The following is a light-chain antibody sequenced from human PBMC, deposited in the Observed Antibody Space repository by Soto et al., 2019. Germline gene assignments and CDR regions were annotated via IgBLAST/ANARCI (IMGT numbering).Light chain of an antibody. Sequence: AIRMTQSPSSLSASTGDRVTITCRASQGISSYLAWYQQKPGEAPKLLIYVASTLHSGLPSRFSGSGSGTEFTLTISSLQPEDFATYYCQQLNSFPLTFGGGTKVDI. CDR1: QGISSY. CDR3: QQLNSFPLT. CDR2: VAS. V-gene: IGKV1-8*01. J-gene: IGKJ4*01.